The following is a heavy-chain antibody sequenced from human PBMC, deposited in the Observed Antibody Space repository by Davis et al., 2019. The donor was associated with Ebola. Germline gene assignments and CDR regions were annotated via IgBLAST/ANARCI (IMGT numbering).Heavy chain of an antibody. D-gene: IGHD2-15*01. CDR1: GYSFTTYW. J-gene: IGHJ4*02. CDR2: IYSGDSDT. CDR3: ARLRSVTRLTSFYY. V-gene: IGHV5-51*01. Sequence: GESLKISCKGSGYSFTTYWIGWLRQMPGKGLERMGIIYSGDSDTRYRPSFEGQVTISADKSITTAYLQWSSLKASDTAMYYCARLRSVTRLTSFYYWGQGTLVTVSS.